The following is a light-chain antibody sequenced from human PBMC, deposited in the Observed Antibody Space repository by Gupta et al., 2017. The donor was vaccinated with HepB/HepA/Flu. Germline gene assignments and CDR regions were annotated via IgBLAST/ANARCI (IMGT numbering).Light chain of an antibody. V-gene: IGLV2-23*02. CDR2: EVN. CDR1: TSGVGGYNL. J-gene: IGLJ1*01. Sequence: QAALTQPASASGSPGQSITISCTAGTSGVGGYNLVSWFQQYPGKAPKLIMYEVNKRPSGVSNRFSASKSGNTASLTISGLQTEDDADYYCCASAGSFTHVFGTGTKVTVL. CDR3: CASAGSFTHV.